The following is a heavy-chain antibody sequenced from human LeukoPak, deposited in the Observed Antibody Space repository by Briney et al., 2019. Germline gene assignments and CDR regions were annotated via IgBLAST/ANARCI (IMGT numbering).Heavy chain of an antibody. CDR1: GFTVRSNY. Sequence: GGSLRLSCVASGFTVRSNYMSWVRQAPGRGLEWVSVVYSGGTTYYADSVKGRFTISRDNSKNTLYLQMNSLRAEDTAVYYCARARVPGELNYWGQGTLVTVSS. CDR3: ARARVPGELNY. V-gene: IGHV3-53*01. D-gene: IGHD3-10*01. CDR2: VYSGGTT. J-gene: IGHJ4*02.